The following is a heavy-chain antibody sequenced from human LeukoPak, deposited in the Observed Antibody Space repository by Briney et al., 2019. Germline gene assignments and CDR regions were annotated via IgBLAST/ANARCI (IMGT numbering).Heavy chain of an antibody. D-gene: IGHD5-18*01. Sequence: GGSLRLSCAAYGFTFSSYSMNWVRQAPGKGLEWVSSISSSSSYIYYADSVKGRFTISRDNAKNSLYLQMNSLRAEDTAVYYCARDRWIQLWENYYYYGMDVWGKGTTVTVSS. J-gene: IGHJ6*04. CDR1: GFTFSSYS. CDR3: ARDRWIQLWENYYYYGMDV. V-gene: IGHV3-21*01. CDR2: ISSSSSYI.